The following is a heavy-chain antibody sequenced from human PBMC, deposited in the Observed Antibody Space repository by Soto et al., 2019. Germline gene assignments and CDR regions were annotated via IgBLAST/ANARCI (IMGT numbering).Heavy chain of an antibody. CDR3: ASNAGYYYDSSGTHDAFDI. J-gene: IGHJ3*02. Sequence: ASVKVSCKASGYTFTSYGISWVRQAPGQGLEWMGWISAYNGNTNYAQKLQGRVTMTTDTSTSTAYMELRSLRSDDTAVYYCASNAGYYYDSSGTHDAFDIWGQGRMVTVSS. CDR2: ISAYNGNT. V-gene: IGHV1-18*01. CDR1: GYTFTSYG. D-gene: IGHD3-22*01.